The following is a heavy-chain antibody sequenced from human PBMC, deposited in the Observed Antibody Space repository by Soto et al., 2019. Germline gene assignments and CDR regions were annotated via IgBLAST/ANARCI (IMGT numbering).Heavy chain of an antibody. V-gene: IGHV1-69*13. CDR2: IIPIFGTA. CDR3: GGVDTVRVTISPLAY. J-gene: IGHJ4*02. CDR1: GGTFSSYA. Sequence: GASVKVSCKASGGTFSSYAISWVRQAPGQGLEWMGGIIPIFGTANYAQKFQGRVTITADESTSTAYMELSSLRSEDTAVYYFGGVDTVRVTISPLAYWGRGTWVPVSS. D-gene: IGHD5-18*01.